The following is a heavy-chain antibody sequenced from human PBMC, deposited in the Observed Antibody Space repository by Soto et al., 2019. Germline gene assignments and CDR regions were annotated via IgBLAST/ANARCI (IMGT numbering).Heavy chain of an antibody. D-gene: IGHD3-3*01. Sequence: QVQLVQSGAEVKKPGSSVKVSCKASGGTLSSYAISWVRQAPGQGLEWMGGIIPIFGTANYAQKFQGRVTITADESTSTAYMELSSLRSEDTAVYYCARESDDFWSGYYRDGMDVWGQGTTVTVSS. V-gene: IGHV1-69*01. J-gene: IGHJ6*02. CDR1: GGTLSSYA. CDR2: IIPIFGTA. CDR3: ARESDDFWSGYYRDGMDV.